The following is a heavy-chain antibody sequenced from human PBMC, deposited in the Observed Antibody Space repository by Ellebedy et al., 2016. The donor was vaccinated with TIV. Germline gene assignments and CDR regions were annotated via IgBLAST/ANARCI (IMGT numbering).Heavy chain of an antibody. CDR1: GFTFSSYS. Sequence: GGSLRLXXAASGFTFSSYSMNWVRQAPGKGLEWVSYISSSSSTIYYADSVKGRFTISRDNAKNSLYLQMNSLRDEDTAVYYCAKSGEWELLQSLDYWGQGTLVTVSS. CDR2: ISSSSSTI. J-gene: IGHJ4*02. V-gene: IGHV3-48*02. D-gene: IGHD1-26*01. CDR3: AKSGEWELLQSLDY.